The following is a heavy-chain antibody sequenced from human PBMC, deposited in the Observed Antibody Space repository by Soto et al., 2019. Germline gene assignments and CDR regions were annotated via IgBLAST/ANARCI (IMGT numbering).Heavy chain of an antibody. CDR2: MNPNSGNT. J-gene: IGHJ4*02. V-gene: IGHV1-8*01. CDR1: GYTFTSYD. Sequence: ASVKVSCKASGYTFTSYDINWVRQATGQGLEWMGWMNPNSGNTGYAQKFQGRVTMTRNTSISTAYMELSSLRSEDTAVYYCARARGWLGARDFDYWGQGTLVTVSS. D-gene: IGHD3-10*01. CDR3: ARARGWLGARDFDY.